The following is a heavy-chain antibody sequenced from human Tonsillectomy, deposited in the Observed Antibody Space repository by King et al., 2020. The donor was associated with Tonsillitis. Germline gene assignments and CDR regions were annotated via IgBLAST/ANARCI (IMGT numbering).Heavy chain of an antibody. J-gene: IGHJ6*02. CDR1: GFIFRTYG. Sequence: VQLVESGGGVVQPGRSLRLSCAASGFIFRTYGMHWVRQAPGKGLEWVAVISYDGSNKYYADSVKGRFTISRDNSKNTLYLQMNSLRAEDTAVYYCAKDSSSWYDPYYYGMDVWGLGTTVTVSS. CDR3: AKDSSSWYDPYYYGMDV. D-gene: IGHD6-13*01. V-gene: IGHV3-30*18. CDR2: ISYDGSNK.